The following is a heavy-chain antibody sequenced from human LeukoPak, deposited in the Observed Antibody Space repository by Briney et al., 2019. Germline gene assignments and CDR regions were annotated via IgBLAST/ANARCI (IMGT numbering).Heavy chain of an antibody. CDR1: GGSISSYY. J-gene: IGHJ5*02. Sequence: PSETLSLTCTVSGGSISSYYWYWIRQPPGNGLEWIGYIYYSGSTNYNPSLKSRATISVDTSKNQSSLNLTSVTSADTAVYYCARQYNSSSGKWFDPWGQGTLVTVSS. CDR2: IYYSGST. CDR3: ARQYNSSSGKWFDP. V-gene: IGHV4-59*01. D-gene: IGHD6-6*01.